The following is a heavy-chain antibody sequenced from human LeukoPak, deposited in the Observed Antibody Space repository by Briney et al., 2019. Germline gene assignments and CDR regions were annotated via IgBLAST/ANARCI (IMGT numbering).Heavy chain of an antibody. V-gene: IGHV4-38-2*02. CDR1: GYSISSGYY. D-gene: IGHD1-26*01. CDR2: IYYSGST. CDR3: ARDPGGSYYGDAFDI. J-gene: IGHJ3*02. Sequence: SETLSLTCTVSGYSISSGYYWGWIRQPPGKGLEWIGSIYYSGSTYYNPSLKIRVTISVDTSKNQFSLKLSSVTAADTAVYYCARDPGGSYYGDAFDIWGQGTMVTVSS.